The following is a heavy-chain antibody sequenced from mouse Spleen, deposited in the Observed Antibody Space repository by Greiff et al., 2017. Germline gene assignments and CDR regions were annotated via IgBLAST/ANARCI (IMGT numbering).Heavy chain of an antibody. CDR3: AIDYDSPEGYAMDY. CDR2: ILPSDGVT. CDR1: GYTFPSYW. D-gene: IGHD2-4*01. Sequence: QVQLQHPGAELLKPGASVKLSCKASGYTFPSYWMPWVKQRPGQGLGWIGGILPSDGVTTYNQKLKGKATLTVDKSSSTAYMQLSSLTSEDSAVYYCAIDYDSPEGYAMDYWGQGTSVTVSS. V-gene: IGHV1-74*01. J-gene: IGHJ4*01.